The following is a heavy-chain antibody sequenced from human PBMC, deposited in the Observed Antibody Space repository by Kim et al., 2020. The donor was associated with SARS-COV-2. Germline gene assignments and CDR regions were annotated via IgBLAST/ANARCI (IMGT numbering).Heavy chain of an antibody. J-gene: IGHJ4*02. D-gene: IGHD2-15*01. Sequence: SRVTISVDTSKNQFSLKLSSVTAADTAVYYCARIGVPYCSGGSCYSPLDYWGQGTLVTVSS. CDR3: ARIGVPYCSGGSCYSPLDY. V-gene: IGHV4-59*01.